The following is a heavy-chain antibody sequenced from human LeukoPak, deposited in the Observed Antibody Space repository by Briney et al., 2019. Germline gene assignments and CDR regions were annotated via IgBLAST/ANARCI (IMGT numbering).Heavy chain of an antibody. CDR2: ISYDGSNE. Sequence: GGSLRLSCAASGFTFSSYVMHWVRQAPGKGLEWVAIISYDGSNEYYADSVKGRFTISRDNSKNTLYLQMNSLRAEDTAVYYCAKRGEGVSNRWYMNNWFDPWGQGTRVTVSS. CDR1: GFTFSSYV. V-gene: IGHV3-30*04. D-gene: IGHD6-13*01. J-gene: IGHJ5*02. CDR3: AKRGEGVSNRWYMNNWFDP.